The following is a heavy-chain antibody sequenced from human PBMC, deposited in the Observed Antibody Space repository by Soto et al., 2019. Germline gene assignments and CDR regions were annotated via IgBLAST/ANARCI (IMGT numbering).Heavy chain of an antibody. Sequence: QPGGSLRLSCAGSGFTLNSFSMNWVRQAPGKGLEWVSYISSSRATIYYADSVKGRFTISRDDAKNSLYLQMNSLRDDDTAVYYCVRGRSDSLMDVWGQGTTVTVSS. CDR1: GFTLNSFS. CDR3: VRGRSDSLMDV. D-gene: IGHD2-15*01. V-gene: IGHV3-48*02. J-gene: IGHJ6*02. CDR2: ISSSRATI.